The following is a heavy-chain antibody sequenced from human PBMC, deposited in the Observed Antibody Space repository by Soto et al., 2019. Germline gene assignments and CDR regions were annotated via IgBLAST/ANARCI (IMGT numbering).Heavy chain of an antibody. CDR1: GDSISSGYH. CDR2: IYYSGST. D-gene: IGHD1-26*01. V-gene: IGHV4-38-2*01. CDR3: ARVIGSYFNQFDY. Sequence: PSETLSLTCAVSGDSISSGYHWAWIRQPPGKGLEWVASIYYSGSTNYNPSLKSRVTISVDTSKNQFSLKLSSVTAADTAVYYCARVIGSYFNQFDYWGPGTLVTVSS. J-gene: IGHJ4*02.